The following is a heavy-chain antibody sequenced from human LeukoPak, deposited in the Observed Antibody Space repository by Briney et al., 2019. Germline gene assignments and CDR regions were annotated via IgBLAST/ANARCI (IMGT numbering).Heavy chain of an antibody. Sequence: GESLKISCKGPDYSFISYWIVWVRQMPGEGLEWMGVIYPGDSDTRYSPSFQGQVTISADKSISTAYLQWSSLKASDSAMYYCAREKYVGRLTDYWGQGTLVTVSS. CDR2: IYPGDSDT. V-gene: IGHV5-51*01. CDR1: DYSFISYW. J-gene: IGHJ4*02. CDR3: AREKYVGRLTDY. D-gene: IGHD2-15*01.